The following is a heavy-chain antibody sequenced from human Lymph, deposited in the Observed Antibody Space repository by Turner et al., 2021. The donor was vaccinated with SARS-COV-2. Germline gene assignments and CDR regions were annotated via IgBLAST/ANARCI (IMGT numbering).Heavy chain of an antibody. D-gene: IGHD1-26*01. CDR2: IYYSGST. Sequence: QVQLHESGPGLAKPSDTLSLSRTVSVDTISSYYCSWNRQPPGKGLESIGYIYYSGSTNYNPSLKSRVTISVDTSKNSVTAADTAVYYCARQRVGASSDPPWFDPWGQGTLVTVSS. V-gene: IGHV4-59*08. CDR1: VDTISSYY. CDR3: ARQRVGASSDPPWFDP. J-gene: IGHJ5*02.